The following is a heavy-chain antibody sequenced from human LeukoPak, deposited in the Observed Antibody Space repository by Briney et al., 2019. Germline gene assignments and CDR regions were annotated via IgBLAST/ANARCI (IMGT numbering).Heavy chain of an antibody. Sequence: NPSETLSLTCTVSGGSISSSSYYWGWIRQPPGKGLEWIGSIYYSGSTYYNPSLKSRVTISVDTSKNQLSLKLSSVTAADTAVYYCARRRDYDPHLGGYYYMDVWGKGTTVTVSS. CDR1: GGSISSSSYY. D-gene: IGHD3-3*01. CDR3: ARRRDYDPHLGGYYYMDV. CDR2: IYYSGST. J-gene: IGHJ6*03. V-gene: IGHV4-39*01.